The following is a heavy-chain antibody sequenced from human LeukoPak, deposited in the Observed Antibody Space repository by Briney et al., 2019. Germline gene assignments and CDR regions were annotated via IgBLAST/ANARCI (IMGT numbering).Heavy chain of an antibody. Sequence: GRSLRLSCAASGFTFSSYAMHWVRQAPGKGLEWVAVISYDGSNKYYADSVKGRFTISRDNSKNTLYLQMNGLRAEDTAVYYCAKVANYYYGSESYYFFEHWGQGTPVTASS. CDR2: ISYDGSNK. D-gene: IGHD3-10*01. CDR3: AKVANYYYGSESYYFFEH. CDR1: GFTFSSYA. V-gene: IGHV3-30*04. J-gene: IGHJ4*02.